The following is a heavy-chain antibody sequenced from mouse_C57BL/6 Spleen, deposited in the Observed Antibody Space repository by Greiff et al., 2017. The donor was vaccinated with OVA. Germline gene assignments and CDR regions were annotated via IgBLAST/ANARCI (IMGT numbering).Heavy chain of an antibody. CDR3: AREYYYGSSSYAMDY. D-gene: IGHD1-1*01. J-gene: IGHJ4*01. Sequence: EVQLQQSGPELVKPGASVTISCKASGYSFTGYYMNWVKQSPEKSLEWIGEINPSTGGTTYNQKFKAKATLTVDKSSRTAYMQLKSLTSEDSAVYYCAREYYYGSSSYAMDYWGQGTSVTVSS. V-gene: IGHV1-42*01. CDR2: INPSTGGT. CDR1: GYSFTGYY.